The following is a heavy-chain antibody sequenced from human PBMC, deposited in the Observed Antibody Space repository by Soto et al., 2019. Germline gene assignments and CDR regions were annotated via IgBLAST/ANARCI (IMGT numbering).Heavy chain of an antibody. V-gene: IGHV3-21*01. D-gene: IGHD3-10*01. CDR2: ISSSSSYI. CDR1: GFTFSSYS. J-gene: IGHJ5*02. Sequence: PGGSLRLSCAASGFTFSSYSMNWVRQAPGKGLEWVSSISSSSSYIYYADSVKGRFTISRDNAKNSLYLQMNSLRAEDTAVYYCARSPLAGGNNWFDPWGQGTLVTVSS. CDR3: ARSPLAGGNNWFDP.